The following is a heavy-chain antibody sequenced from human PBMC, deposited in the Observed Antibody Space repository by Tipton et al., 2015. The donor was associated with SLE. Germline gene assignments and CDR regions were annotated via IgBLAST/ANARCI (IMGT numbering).Heavy chain of an antibody. CDR2: IWYDGSNK. Sequence: SMRLSCAAAGFTFSSYGMHWVRQAPGKGLEWVAVIWYDGSNKYYADSVKGRFTISRDNSKNTLYLQMNSLRAEDTTVYYCARDGPGGWLHHPAVYWGQGTLVTVSS. J-gene: IGHJ4*02. CDR1: GFTFSSYG. D-gene: IGHD5-24*01. V-gene: IGHV3-33*01. CDR3: ARDGPGGWLHHPAVY.